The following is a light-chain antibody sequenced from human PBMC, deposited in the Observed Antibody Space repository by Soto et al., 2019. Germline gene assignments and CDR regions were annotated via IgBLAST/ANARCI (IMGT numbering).Light chain of an antibody. CDR1: QSIKHY. V-gene: IGKV1-39*01. Sequence: DIQMTQSPPSLSASVGDRVTISCRTSQSIKHYLSWYQQKPGKAPKLLICAASTLQSGVPSRCSGSGSGTDFTLTISSLQPEDFATYFCQQSFSTPHTFGQGTKVELK. J-gene: IGKJ1*01. CDR3: QQSFSTPHT. CDR2: AAS.